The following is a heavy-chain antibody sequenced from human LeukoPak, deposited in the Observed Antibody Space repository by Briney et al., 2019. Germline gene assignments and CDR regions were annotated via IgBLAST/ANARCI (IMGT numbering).Heavy chain of an antibody. Sequence: SETLSLTCTVSGYSISSGYYWGWIRQPPGKGLEWIGSIYHSGSTYYNPSLKSRVTISVDTSKNQFSLKPSSVTAADTAVYYCARARDYGNWFDPWGQGTLVTVSS. CDR2: IYHSGST. D-gene: IGHD4-17*01. CDR1: GYSISSGYY. CDR3: ARARDYGNWFDP. V-gene: IGHV4-38-2*02. J-gene: IGHJ5*02.